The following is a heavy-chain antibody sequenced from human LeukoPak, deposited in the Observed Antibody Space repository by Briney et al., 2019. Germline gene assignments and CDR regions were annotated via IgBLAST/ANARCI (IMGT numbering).Heavy chain of an antibody. J-gene: IGHJ4*02. V-gene: IGHV4-34*01. CDR3: AKDWTPLGGGGFDY. CDR1: GGSFSGYY. D-gene: IGHD3/OR15-3a*01. Sequence: SETLSLTCAVYGGSFSGYYWSWIRQPPGKGLEWIGEINHSGSTNYNPSLKSRVTISVDKSKNQFSLKLSSVTAADTAWYYCAKDWTPLGGGGFDYWGQGTLVTVSS. CDR2: INHSGST.